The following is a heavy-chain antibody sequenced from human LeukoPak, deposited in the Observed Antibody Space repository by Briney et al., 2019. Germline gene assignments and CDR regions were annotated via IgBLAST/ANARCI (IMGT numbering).Heavy chain of an antibody. Sequence: GGSLRLSCAASGFTFSSYAMCWVRQAPGKGLEWVSAISGSGGSTYYADSVKGRFTISRDNSKNTLYLQMNSLRAEDTAAYYCARALDYGGNARYYYYYYMDVWGKGTTVTVSS. CDR1: GFTFSSYA. J-gene: IGHJ6*03. CDR2: ISGSGGST. D-gene: IGHD4-23*01. CDR3: ARALDYGGNARYYYYYYMDV. V-gene: IGHV3-23*01.